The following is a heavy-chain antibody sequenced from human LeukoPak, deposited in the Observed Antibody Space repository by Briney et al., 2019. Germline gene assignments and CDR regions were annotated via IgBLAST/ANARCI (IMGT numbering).Heavy chain of an antibody. CDR2: ISYDGSNK. CDR3: AKDGVATIMGGYFDY. CDR1: GFTFSSYS. Sequence: GGSLRLSCAASGFTFSSYSMHWVRQAPGKELEWVAVISYDGSNKYYADSVKGRFTISRDNSKNTLYLQMNSLRAEDTAVYYCAKDGVATIMGGYFDYWGQGTLVTVSS. J-gene: IGHJ4*02. D-gene: IGHD5-12*01. V-gene: IGHV3-30*18.